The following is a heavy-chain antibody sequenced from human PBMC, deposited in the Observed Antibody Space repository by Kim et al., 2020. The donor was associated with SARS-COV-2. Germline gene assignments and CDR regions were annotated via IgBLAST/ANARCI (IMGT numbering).Heavy chain of an antibody. D-gene: IGHD6-19*01. Sequence: SETLSLTCTVSGGSISSYYWSWIRQPAGKGLEWIGRIYTSGSTNYNPSLKSRVTMSVDTSKNQFSLKLSSVTAADTAVYYCAREGYSSGWPVFDYWGQGTLVTVSS. CDR1: GGSISSYY. J-gene: IGHJ4*02. V-gene: IGHV4-4*07. CDR3: AREGYSSGWPVFDY. CDR2: IYTSGST.